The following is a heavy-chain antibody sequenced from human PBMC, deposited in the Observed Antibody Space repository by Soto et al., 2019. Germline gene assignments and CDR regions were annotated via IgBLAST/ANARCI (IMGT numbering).Heavy chain of an antibody. CDR1: GYTFTSYG. CDR2: IDVNT. CDR3: ARESMSYDYSNLRY. J-gene: IGHJ4*02. V-gene: IGHV1-18*04. D-gene: IGHD4-4*01. Sequence: QVQLVQSGAEVKQPGASVKVSCKDSGYTFTSYGISWVRQAPGQGLEWMGWIDVNTNYAQKFQGRVTMTTDTSTSTAYLELRSLRSDDTAVYYCARESMSYDYSNLRYWGQGTQVTVSS.